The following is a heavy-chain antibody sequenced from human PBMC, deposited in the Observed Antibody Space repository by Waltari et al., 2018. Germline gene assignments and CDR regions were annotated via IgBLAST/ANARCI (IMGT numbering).Heavy chain of an antibody. CDR2: INAGNGNT. CDR1: GYTFTSYA. D-gene: IGHD6-19*01. Sequence: QVQLVQSGAEVKKPGASVKVSCKASGYTFTSYAMHWVRQAPGQRLEWMGWINAGNGNTKYSQKFQGRVTITRDTSASTAYMELSSLRSEDTAVYYCARDGRAVAGSFDYWGQGTLVTVSS. CDR3: ARDGRAVAGSFDY. J-gene: IGHJ4*02. V-gene: IGHV1-3*01.